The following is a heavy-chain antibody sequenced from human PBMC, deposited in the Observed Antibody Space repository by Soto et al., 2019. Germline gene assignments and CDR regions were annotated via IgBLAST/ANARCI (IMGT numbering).Heavy chain of an antibody. V-gene: IGHV3-30*03. D-gene: IGHD2-21*02. J-gene: IGHJ4*02. CDR3: ARDRGGDCSFSDY. CDR2: ISYDGSNK. Sequence: VAVISYDGSNKYYVDSVKGRFTISRDKSKNTLYLQMNSLRAEDTAVYYCARDRGGDCSFSDYWGQGTLVTVSS.